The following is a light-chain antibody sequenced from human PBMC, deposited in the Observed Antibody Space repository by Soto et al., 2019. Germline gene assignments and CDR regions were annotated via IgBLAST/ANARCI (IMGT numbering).Light chain of an antibody. V-gene: IGLV1-44*01. CDR2: SNN. CDR1: SSNIGSNT. J-gene: IGLJ3*02. CDR3: AAWDDSLNGFWV. Sequence: QSVLTQPPSASGTPGQRVTISCSGSSSNIGSNTVNLYQQLPGTAPKLLIYSNNQRPSGVPDRFSGSKYGTSASLAISGLQSEDEADYYCAAWDDSLNGFWVFGGGTKLTVL.